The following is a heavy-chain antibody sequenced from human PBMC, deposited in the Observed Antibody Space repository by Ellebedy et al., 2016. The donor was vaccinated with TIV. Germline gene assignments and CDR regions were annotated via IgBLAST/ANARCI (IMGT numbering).Heavy chain of an antibody. CDR2: VSGHATIQ. CDR1: GFTSTSYE. V-gene: IGHV3-30-3*01. D-gene: IGHD3-10*01. Sequence: PGGSLRLSCVASGFTSTSYEMHWVRQAPGKGLEWVAVVSGHATIQLYADAVKGRFTIPKDTSKDTVYLQMNSLRVEDTALYYCARDAAPGAPDFFDHWGRGTLVTVSS. J-gene: IGHJ4*02. CDR3: ARDAAPGAPDFFDH.